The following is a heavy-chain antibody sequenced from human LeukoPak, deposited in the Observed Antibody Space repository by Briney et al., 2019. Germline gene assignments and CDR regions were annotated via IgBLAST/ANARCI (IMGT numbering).Heavy chain of an antibody. J-gene: IGHJ3*02. CDR2: TYSGGST. Sequence: GGSLRLSCAASGFTVSSNYMNWVRQAPGKGLEWVSVTYSGGSTNYADSVKGRFTISRDNSKNTVYLQMNSLRAEDTAVYYCAREPYCSGGSCYHAFDIWGQGTMVTVSS. CDR1: GFTVSSNY. D-gene: IGHD2-15*01. CDR3: AREPYCSGGSCYHAFDI. V-gene: IGHV3-53*01.